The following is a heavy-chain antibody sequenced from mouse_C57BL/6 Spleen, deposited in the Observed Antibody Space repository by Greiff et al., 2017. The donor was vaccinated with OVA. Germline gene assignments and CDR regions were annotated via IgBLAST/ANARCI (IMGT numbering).Heavy chain of an antibody. CDR2: INPSTGGT. CDR3: ARALLNYYAMDY. CDR1: GYSFTGYY. Sequence: VQLQQSGPELVKPGASVKISCKASGYSFTGYYMNWVKQSPEKSLEWIGEINPSTGGTTYNQKFKAKATLTVDKSSSTAYMQLKSLTSEDSAVYYCARALLNYYAMDYWGQGTSVTVSS. D-gene: IGHD2-1*01. J-gene: IGHJ4*01. V-gene: IGHV1-42*01.